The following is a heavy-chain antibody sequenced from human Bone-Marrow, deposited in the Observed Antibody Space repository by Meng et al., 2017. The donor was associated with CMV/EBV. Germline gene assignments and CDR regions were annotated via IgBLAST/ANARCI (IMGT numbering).Heavy chain of an antibody. V-gene: IGHV1-2*02. CDR1: GYTFTGYY. D-gene: IGHD3-3*01. Sequence: ASVKVSCKASGYTFTGYYMPWVRQAPGQGLEWMGWINPNSGGTNYAQKFQGRVTMTRDTSISTAYMELSRLRSADTAVYYCARDGPYDFWSGYYSSNWFDPWGQGTLVTVSS. J-gene: IGHJ5*01. CDR3: ARDGPYDFWSGYYSSNWFDP. CDR2: INPNSGGT.